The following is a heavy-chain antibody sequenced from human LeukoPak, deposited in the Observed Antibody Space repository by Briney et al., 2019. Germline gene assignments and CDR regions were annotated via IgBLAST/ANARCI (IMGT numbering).Heavy chain of an antibody. J-gene: IGHJ3*02. V-gene: IGHV4-59*01. CDR3: GRGNSGYDYAFDI. CDR2: IYSSGST. Sequence: SETLSLTCTVSGGSISSYHWSWIRQRPGKGLQWIGSIYSSGSTNYNPSLKSRVTISLDTSKNQFSLRVSSVTSADTAVYYCGRGNSGYDYAFDIWGQGTMVTVSS. CDR1: GGSISSYH. D-gene: IGHD5-12*01.